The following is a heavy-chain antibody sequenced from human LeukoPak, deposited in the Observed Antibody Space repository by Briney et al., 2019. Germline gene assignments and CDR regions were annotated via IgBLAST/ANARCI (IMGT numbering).Heavy chain of an antibody. Sequence: SETLSLTCTVSGGSISSYYWSWIRQPPGKGLEWVGDIYYSGSTNYNPSLKSRVTISVDTSKNQFSLKLSSVTAGDTAVYYWARAGYSYGYGYWGQGTLVTVSS. D-gene: IGHD5-18*01. J-gene: IGHJ4*02. CDR2: IYYSGST. CDR1: GGSISSYY. CDR3: ARAGYSYGYGY. V-gene: IGHV4-59*01.